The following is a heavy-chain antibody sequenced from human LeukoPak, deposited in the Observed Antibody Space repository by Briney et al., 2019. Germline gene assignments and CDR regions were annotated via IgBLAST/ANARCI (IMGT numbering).Heavy chain of an antibody. CDR3: TLRIPSYSSSSYY. V-gene: IGHV3-7*01. J-gene: IGHJ4*02. CDR2: IKQDGSGN. D-gene: IGHD6-6*01. CDR1: GFTFSNAC. Sequence: GGSLTLSCAASGFTFSNACRSWVRQAPGKGLEWVANIKQDGSGNYYVDSVKGRFTISRDNANNSLYLQTNSLRAEDTPVYDCTLRIPSYSSSSYYWGQGTLVTVPS.